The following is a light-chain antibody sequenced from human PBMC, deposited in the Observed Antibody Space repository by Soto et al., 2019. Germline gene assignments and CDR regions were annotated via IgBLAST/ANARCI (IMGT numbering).Light chain of an antibody. CDR2: STS. J-gene: IGLJ3*02. V-gene: IGLV8-61*01. Sequence: QTVVTQEPSFSVSPGGTVTLTCGLSSGSVSTTYYPSWYQQTPGQAPRTLIYSTSTRSSGVPDRFSGSILGNKAALTSSGAQADDESDYYCVLYMGSGTWVFGGGTKLTVL. CDR1: SGSVSTTYY. CDR3: VLYMGSGTWV.